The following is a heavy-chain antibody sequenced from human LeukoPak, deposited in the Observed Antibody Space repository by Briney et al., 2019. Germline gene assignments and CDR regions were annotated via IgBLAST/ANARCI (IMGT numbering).Heavy chain of an antibody. CDR1: GFTFSSYA. Sequence: GGSLRLSCAASGFTFSSYAMHWVRQAPGKGLEWVAVILYDGSNKYYADSVKGRLTISRDNSKNTLYLQMNSLRAEDTAVYYCARDDGYCGGDCYSIFDYWGQGTLVTVSS. V-gene: IGHV3-30-3*01. J-gene: IGHJ4*02. CDR2: ILYDGSNK. CDR3: ARDDGYCGGDCYSIFDY. D-gene: IGHD2-21*02.